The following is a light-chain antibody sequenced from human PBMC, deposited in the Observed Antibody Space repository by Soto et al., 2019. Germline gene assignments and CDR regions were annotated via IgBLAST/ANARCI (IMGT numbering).Light chain of an antibody. CDR3: ASWDDSLNGIYV. Sequence: QSVLTQPPSASGTPGQRVTISCSGSSSNIGSNSVNWYQHLPGTAPKVLIYSNNQRPSGVPDRFSGSKSGTSASLAISGLQSEDEGDYYCASWDDSLNGIYVFGTGTKVTVL. V-gene: IGLV1-44*01. CDR2: SNN. J-gene: IGLJ1*01. CDR1: SSNIGSNS.